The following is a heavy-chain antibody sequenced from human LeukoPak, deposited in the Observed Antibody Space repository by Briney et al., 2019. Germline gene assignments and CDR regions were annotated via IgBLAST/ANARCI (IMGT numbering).Heavy chain of an antibody. D-gene: IGHD2-2*01. CDR1: GFTFSSYA. CDR3: AKAADIVVVPAATFDP. J-gene: IGHJ5*02. V-gene: IGHV3-23*01. Sequence: GXXLRLSCAASGFTFSSYAMSWVRQAPGKGLEWVSGISGSGGSRYYADSVKGRFTISRENSKNTLYLQMNSLRAEDTAVYYCAKAADIVVVPAATFDPWGQGTLVTVSS. CDR2: ISGSGGSR.